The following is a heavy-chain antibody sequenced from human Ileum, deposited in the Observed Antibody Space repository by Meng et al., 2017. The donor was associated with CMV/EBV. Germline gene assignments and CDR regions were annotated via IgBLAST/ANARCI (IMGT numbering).Heavy chain of an antibody. D-gene: IGHD6-13*01. CDR1: GFRFSDYE. J-gene: IGHJ4*02. CDR3: TAGVGSSWYQGF. V-gene: IGHV3-49*04. Sequence: GESLKISCEASGFRFSDYEMNWVRQAPGKGLEWVGFIRSKAFGGTTEFAASVKGRFTISRDDSQSIAYLQMNSLKTEDTAVYYCTAGVGSSWYQGFWGQGTLVTVSS. CDR2: IRSKAFGGTT.